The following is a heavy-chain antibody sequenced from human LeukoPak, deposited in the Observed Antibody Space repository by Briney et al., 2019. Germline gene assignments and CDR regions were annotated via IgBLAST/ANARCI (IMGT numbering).Heavy chain of an antibody. Sequence: SETLSLTCTVSGGSISSGYWMWLRQPAGKGLEWIGRIYTSGGTRYNPSLRGRVTMSAVTSKNQFSLKLSSVTAADTAVYYCARGIRVTASLLSVRFYFDDWGQGTLVTVSS. CDR3: ARGIRVTASLLSVRFYFDD. J-gene: IGHJ4*02. V-gene: IGHV4-4*07. CDR2: IYTSGGT. CDR1: GGSISSGY. D-gene: IGHD2-21*02.